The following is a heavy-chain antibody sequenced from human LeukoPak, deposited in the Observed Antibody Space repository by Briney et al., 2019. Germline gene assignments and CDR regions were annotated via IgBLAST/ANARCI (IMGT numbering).Heavy chain of an antibody. Sequence: ASVKVSCKASGGTFSNYAISWVRQAPGQGLEWLGGIIPIFGTPNYAQKFQGRVTITADESTNTAYMQLSGLRSEDTAVYYCASGDPWSGHIGYLNWFDPWGQGTLVTVSS. D-gene: IGHD3-3*01. CDR2: IIPIFGTP. J-gene: IGHJ5*02. V-gene: IGHV1-69*13. CDR1: GGTFSNYA. CDR3: ASGDPWSGHIGYLNWFDP.